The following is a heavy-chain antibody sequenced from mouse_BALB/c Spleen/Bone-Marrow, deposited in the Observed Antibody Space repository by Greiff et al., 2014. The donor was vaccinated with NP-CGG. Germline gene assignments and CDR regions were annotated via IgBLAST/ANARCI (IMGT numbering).Heavy chain of an antibody. CDR1: GFNIKDTY. V-gene: IGHV14-3*02. D-gene: IGHD1-1*01. J-gene: IGHJ2*01. CDR3: ARVQLLRSSGLDY. Sequence: EVQLQQSXAELVKPGASVKLSCTASGFNIKDTYMHWVKQRPEQGLEWIGRIDLANGNTKYDPKFQGKATITADTSSNTAYLQLSSLTSEDTAVYYCARVQLLRSSGLDYWGQGTTLTVSS. CDR2: IDLANGNT.